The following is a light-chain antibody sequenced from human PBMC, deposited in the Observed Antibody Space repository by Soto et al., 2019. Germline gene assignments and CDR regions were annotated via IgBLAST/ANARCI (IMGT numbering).Light chain of an antibody. J-gene: IGKJ5*01. Sequence: EIVLTQSPGTLSLSPGERGTLSCRSSQSFSSNLAWYQQKPGLAPRLLIYDASSRATGIPDRFSGSGSGTDFTLTISRLEPEDFAVYYCQQYGSSPPITFGQGTRLEIK. CDR3: QQYGSSPPIT. CDR2: DAS. V-gene: IGKV3D-20*01. CDR1: QSFSSN.